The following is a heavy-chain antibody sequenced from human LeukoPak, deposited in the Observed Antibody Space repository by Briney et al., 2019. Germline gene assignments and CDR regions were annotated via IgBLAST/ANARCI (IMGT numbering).Heavy chain of an antibody. CDR3: ARRSPLVVVTAAHYYDY. V-gene: IGHV4-39*01. D-gene: IGHD2-21*02. CDR1: GGSISSSRYY. J-gene: IGHJ4*02. CDR2: IYYSAST. Sequence: SETLSLTCTVSGGSISSSRYYWAWIRQPPGKGPEWSGSIYYSASTNYNPSLKSRITISVDTSKNQFSLTLTAVTASDTAIYYCARRSPLVVVTAAHYYDYWGQGTLVTVSS.